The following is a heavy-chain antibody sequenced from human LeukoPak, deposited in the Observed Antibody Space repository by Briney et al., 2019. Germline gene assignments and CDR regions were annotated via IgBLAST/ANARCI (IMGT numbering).Heavy chain of an antibody. V-gene: IGHV1-46*03. D-gene: IGHD5-18*01. J-gene: IGHJ4*02. CDR2: INPSGGST. CDR1: GYTFTSYH. CDR3: ARNTLDTAMGAAVDY. Sequence: ASVKVSCKASGYTFTSYHMHWVRQAPGQGLEWMGIINPSGGSTTYAQKFQGRVTMTRDTSTSTVYMELSSLRSEDTAVYYCARNTLDTAMGAAVDYWGQGTLVTVSS.